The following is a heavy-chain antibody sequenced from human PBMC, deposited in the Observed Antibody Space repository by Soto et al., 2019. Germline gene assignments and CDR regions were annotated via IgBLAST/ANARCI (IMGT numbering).Heavy chain of an antibody. V-gene: IGHV4-39*01. D-gene: IGHD6-13*01. CDR1: GCSINSSTYY. Sequence: PSETLILTCTVSGCSINSSTYYLGWIRQPPGKGLEWIGNIYYSGNTYYSPSLKSRVTISVDTSKSQFSLKLSSVTAADTAVYYCARREGSSWHDYWGQGTLVTVS. CDR2: IYYSGNT. J-gene: IGHJ4*02. CDR3: ARREGSSWHDY.